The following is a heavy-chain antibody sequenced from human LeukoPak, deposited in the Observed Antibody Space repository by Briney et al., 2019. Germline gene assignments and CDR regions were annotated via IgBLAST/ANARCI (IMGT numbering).Heavy chain of an antibody. Sequence: GECLKISCKGSGYSFTSYWIGWVRQMPGKGLEWMGIIYPGDSDTRYSPSFQGQVTISADKSISTAYLQWSSLKASDTAMYYCARYANYYDSSGYYYLDAFDIWGQGTMVTVSS. V-gene: IGHV5-51*03. J-gene: IGHJ3*02. CDR1: GYSFTSYW. D-gene: IGHD3-22*01. CDR2: IYPGDSDT. CDR3: ARYANYYDSSGYYYLDAFDI.